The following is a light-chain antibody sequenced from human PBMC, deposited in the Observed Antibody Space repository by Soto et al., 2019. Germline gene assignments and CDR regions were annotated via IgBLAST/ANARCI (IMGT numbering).Light chain of an antibody. V-gene: IGLV2-14*01. CDR2: EVT. J-gene: IGLJ3*02. CDR1: SSDVGGYNS. CDR3: SSYDGRTTFEV. Sequence: QSALTQPASVSGSPGQSIAISCTGTSSDVGGYNSVSWYQQHPGKVPKLIIYEVTHRPSGVSNRFSGSKSGNTASLTISGLQADDEDDYYCSSYDGRTTFEVFGGGTKLTVL.